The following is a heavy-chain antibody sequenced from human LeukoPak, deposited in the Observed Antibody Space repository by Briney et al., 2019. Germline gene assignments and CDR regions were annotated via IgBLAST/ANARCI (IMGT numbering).Heavy chain of an antibody. J-gene: IGHJ3*02. V-gene: IGHV3-23*01. CDR3: AKDWEAYCGGDCYPGAFDI. D-gene: IGHD2-21*01. CDR2: ITGSGGWA. Sequence: GGSLRLSCAASGFTFSSYAMSWVRQAPGKGLEWVSAITGSGGWALYADSVKGRFTISRDNSKNTLYLQMNSLRVEDTAVYYCAKDWEAYCGGDCYPGAFDIWGQGTMVTVSS. CDR1: GFTFSSYA.